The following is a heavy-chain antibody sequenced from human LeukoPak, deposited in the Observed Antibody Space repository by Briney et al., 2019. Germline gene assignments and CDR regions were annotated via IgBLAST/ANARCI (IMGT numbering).Heavy chain of an antibody. Sequence: GGSLRLSCVASGFPGSSYWMTWVRQAPGKGLEWVANIKQDGSKKSYVDSVKGRITISRDNAKNSLYLQMNSLRAEDTAIYYCTRVGYIDEGIDYWGQGTLVTVSS. CDR1: GFPGSSYW. J-gene: IGHJ4*02. D-gene: IGHD5-24*01. CDR2: IKQDGSKK. CDR3: TRVGYIDEGIDY. V-gene: IGHV3-7*04.